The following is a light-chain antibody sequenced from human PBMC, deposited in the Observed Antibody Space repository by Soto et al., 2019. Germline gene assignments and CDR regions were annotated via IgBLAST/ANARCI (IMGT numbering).Light chain of an antibody. CDR2: DVS. CDR1: SSDVGGYNY. Sequence: QSALTQPASVSGSPGQSITISCTGTSSDVGGYNYVAWYQQHPDKAPKLLIYDVSNRPSGVSIRFSGSKSGNTASLTISGLLPEDEADYYCTSYTSISTYVFGTGTKATVL. V-gene: IGLV2-14*01. J-gene: IGLJ1*01. CDR3: TSYTSISTYV.